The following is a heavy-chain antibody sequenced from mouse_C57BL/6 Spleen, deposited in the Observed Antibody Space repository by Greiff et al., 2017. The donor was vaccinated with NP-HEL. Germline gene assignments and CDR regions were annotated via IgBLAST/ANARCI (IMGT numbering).Heavy chain of an antibody. CDR3: ARGSSYEYYAMDY. Sequence: QVQLKQSGAELVKPGASVKISFKASGYAFSSYWMNWVKQRPGKGLEWIGQIYPGDGDTNYNGKFKGKATLTADKSSSTAYMQLSSLTSEDSAVYFCARGSSYEYYAMDYWGQGTSVTVSS. J-gene: IGHJ4*01. D-gene: IGHD1-1*01. V-gene: IGHV1-80*01. CDR2: IYPGDGDT. CDR1: GYAFSSYW.